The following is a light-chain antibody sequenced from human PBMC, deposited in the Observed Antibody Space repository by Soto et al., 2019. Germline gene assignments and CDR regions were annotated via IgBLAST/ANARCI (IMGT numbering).Light chain of an antibody. CDR3: QQYGSSPT. CDR2: GAS. Sequence: ELVLRQSPPTLSVPPGERATLSCRASQSVSSNLAWYQQKPGQAPRLLIYGASSRATGIPDRFSGSGSGTDFTLTISRLEPEDFAVYYCQQYGSSPTFGGGTKVDIK. J-gene: IGKJ4*01. CDR1: QSVSSN. V-gene: IGKV3-20*01.